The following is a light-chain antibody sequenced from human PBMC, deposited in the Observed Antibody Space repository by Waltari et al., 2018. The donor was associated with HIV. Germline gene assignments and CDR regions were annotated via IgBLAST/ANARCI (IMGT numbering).Light chain of an antibody. J-gene: IGKJ1*01. V-gene: IGKV1-39*01. CDR3: QQNYFTSWS. CDR2: AVS. CDR1: QNICTY. Sequence: DIQIPQSPSSLSASVGDRVTITCRASQNICTYLNWYQQRPGKAPSLLIFAVSNLQAGVPLRFSGSGSGTDFTLTISNLQPEDFATYFCQQNYFTSWSFGQGTTVDI.